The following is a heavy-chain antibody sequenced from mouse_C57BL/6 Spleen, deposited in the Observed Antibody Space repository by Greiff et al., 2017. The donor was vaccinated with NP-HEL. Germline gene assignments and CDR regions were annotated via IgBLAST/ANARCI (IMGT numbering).Heavy chain of an antibody. J-gene: IGHJ4*01. CDR1: GFTFSDYG. Sequence: EVQLVESGGGLVKPGGSLKLSCAASGFTFSDYGMHWVRQAPEKGLEWVAYISSGSSTIYYADTVKGRFTISRDNAKNTLFLQMTSLRSEDTAMYYCARPCYDYDVGAMDCWGQGASVTVSS. CDR3: ARPCYDYDVGAMDC. D-gene: IGHD2-4*01. CDR2: ISSGSSTI. V-gene: IGHV5-17*01.